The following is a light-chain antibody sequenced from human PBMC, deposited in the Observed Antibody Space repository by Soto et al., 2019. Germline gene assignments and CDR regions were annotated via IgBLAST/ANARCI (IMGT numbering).Light chain of an antibody. CDR1: SSDVGDYNY. CDR3: SSYTGSSTLLYV. J-gene: IGLJ1*01. V-gene: IGLV2-14*01. CDR2: EVS. Sequence: QSALTQPASVSGSPGQSITISCTGTSSDVGDYNYVSWYQQHPGKAPKVMTYEVSNRPSGVSNRFSGSKSGNTASLTISGLQAEDEADYYCSSYTGSSTLLYVFGSGTKVTVL.